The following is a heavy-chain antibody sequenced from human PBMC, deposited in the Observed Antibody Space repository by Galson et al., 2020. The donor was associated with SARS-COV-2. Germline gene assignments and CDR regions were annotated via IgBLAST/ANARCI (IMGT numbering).Heavy chain of an antibody. CDR3: ARDPSSDYDILTGYYIRREYYFDY. CDR1: GYTFTSYY. CDR2: INPSGGST. D-gene: IGHD3-9*01. J-gene: IGHJ4*02. Sequence: ASVKVSCKASGYTFTSYYMHWVRQAPGQGLEWMGIINPSGGSTSYAQKFQGRVTMTRDTSTSTVYMELSSLRSEDTAVYYCARDPSSDYDILTGYYIRREYYFDYWGQGTLVTVSS. V-gene: IGHV1-46*01.